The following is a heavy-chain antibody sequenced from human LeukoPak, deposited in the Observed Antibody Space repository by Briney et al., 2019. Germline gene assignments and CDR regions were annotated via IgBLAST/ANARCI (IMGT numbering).Heavy chain of an antibody. CDR1: GFTFSNYS. J-gene: IGHJ4*02. V-gene: IGHV3-48*01. CDR2: TGSSGSTK. CDR3: ARAEPWLEIDY. D-gene: IGHD6-19*01. Sequence: GGSLRLSCAASGFTFSNYSMNWVRQAPGKGLEWVSYTGSSGSTKYYADSEKGRFAISRDNAKNSLYLQMNSLRAEDTAVYYCARAEPWLEIDYWGQGTLVTVSS.